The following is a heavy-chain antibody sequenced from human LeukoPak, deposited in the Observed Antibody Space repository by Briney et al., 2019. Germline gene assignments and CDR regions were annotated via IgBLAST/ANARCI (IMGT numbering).Heavy chain of an antibody. CDR1: GFTFSSCG. CDR3: VSGYCSSTSSRFAY. V-gene: IGHV3-64D*06. Sequence: GGSLRLSCSASGFTFSSCGMHWVRQAPGKGLEYVSSMTSNGGSTYYADSVKGRFTISRDNSKNTLFLQMSSLRAEDSAVYYCVSGYCSSTSSRFAYWGQGTLVAVSS. J-gene: IGHJ4*02. CDR2: MTSNGGST. D-gene: IGHD2-2*01.